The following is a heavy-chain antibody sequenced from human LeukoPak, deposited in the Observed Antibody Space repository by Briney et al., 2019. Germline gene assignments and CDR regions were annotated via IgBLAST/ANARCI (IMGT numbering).Heavy chain of an antibody. CDR2: ISGSAGST. D-gene: IGHD4-23*01. CDR1: GFTFSSYA. V-gene: IGHV3-23*01. CDR3: AKDRSGGNYATFDY. J-gene: IGHJ4*01. Sequence: GGSLRLSCAASGFTFSSYAMSWVRQAPGKGLEWVSAISGSAGSTYYADSVKGRFTISRDNTKNTLFLQMNSLRPEDTALYSWAKDRSGGNYATFDYWGQGNLVTVSS.